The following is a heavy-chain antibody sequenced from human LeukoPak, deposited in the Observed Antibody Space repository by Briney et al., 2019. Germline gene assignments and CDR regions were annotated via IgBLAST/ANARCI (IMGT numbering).Heavy chain of an antibody. CDR3: ARGYCGGDCSVGY. Sequence: ASVKVSCKASGYIFTSNTIHWVRQAPGQGLECMGWISPGNGNTKYSQKFQGRVTITRDTSASTAYMELSSLRSEDTAVYYCARGYCGGDCSVGYWGQGTLVTVSS. CDR1: GYIFTSNT. D-gene: IGHD2-21*02. CDR2: ISPGNGNT. J-gene: IGHJ4*02. V-gene: IGHV1-3*01.